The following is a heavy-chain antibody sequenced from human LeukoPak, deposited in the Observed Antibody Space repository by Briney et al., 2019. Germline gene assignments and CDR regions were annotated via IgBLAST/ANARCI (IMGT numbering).Heavy chain of an antibody. CDR1: GYTFTAYY. CDR3: AREDITTTVTNYYYYYGMDV. D-gene: IGHD1-1*01. Sequence: ASVKVSCKASGYTFTAYYVHWVGQAPGQGLEWMGWINPNSGDTNYAQKFQGRVTMTRDTSISTAYMELSSLRSDDTAVYYCAREDITTTVTNYYYYYGMDVWGQGTTVTVSS. CDR2: INPNSGDT. J-gene: IGHJ6*02. V-gene: IGHV1-2*02.